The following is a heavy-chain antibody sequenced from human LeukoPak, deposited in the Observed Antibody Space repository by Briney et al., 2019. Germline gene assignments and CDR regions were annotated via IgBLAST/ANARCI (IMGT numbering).Heavy chain of an antibody. V-gene: IGHV3-13*04. CDR2: IGTAGDT. Sequence: GGSLRLSCATSGFTFSSYDMHWVRHGTGKGLEWVSAIGTAGDTYYPGSVKGRFTTSRENAKNSLYLQMNSLRVGDTAVYYCARGRGWGTFDIWGQGTMVTVSS. CDR3: ARGRGWGTFDI. CDR1: GFTFSSYD. D-gene: IGHD3-10*01. J-gene: IGHJ3*02.